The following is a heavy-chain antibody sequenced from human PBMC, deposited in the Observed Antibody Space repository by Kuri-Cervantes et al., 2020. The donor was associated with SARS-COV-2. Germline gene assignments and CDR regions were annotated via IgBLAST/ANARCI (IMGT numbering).Heavy chain of an antibody. CDR1: GGSISSSY. CDR3: TTVTPTSVFNF. J-gene: IGHJ4*02. D-gene: IGHD4-17*01. CDR2: IYYSGSV. Sequence: SETLSLTCTVSGGSISSSYWSWIRQPPGKGLEWIGYIYYSGSVSYNPSLMSRVTIPVDTSKNQFSLRLTSVTAADTAVYYCTTVTPTSVFNFWGQGTLVTVSS. V-gene: IGHV4-59*01.